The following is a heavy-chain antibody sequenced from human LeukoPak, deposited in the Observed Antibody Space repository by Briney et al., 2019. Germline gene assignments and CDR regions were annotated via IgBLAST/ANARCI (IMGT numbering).Heavy chain of an antibody. V-gene: IGHV3-7*03. J-gene: IGHJ6*02. CDR2: IKQDGSEK. D-gene: IGHD5-18*01. Sequence: GGSLRLSCAASGFTFSSYWMNWVRQAPGKRLEWLANIKQDGSEKHYVDSVKGRFTVSRDNAKNSLYLQMNSLRAEDTAVYYCARVKNQGYSYGLYYYGMDVWGQGTTVTVSS. CDR3: ARVKNQGYSYGLYYYGMDV. CDR1: GFTFSSYW.